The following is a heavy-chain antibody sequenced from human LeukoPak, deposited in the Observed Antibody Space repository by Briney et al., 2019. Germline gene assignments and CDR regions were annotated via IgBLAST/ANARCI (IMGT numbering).Heavy chain of an antibody. V-gene: IGHV4-59*11. D-gene: IGHD2-21*02. CDR3: ARSPVCGGDCYLRRDFDI. CDR2: IYYSGST. Sequence: SETLSLTRTVSGGSLSSHYCSWIRQPPGKGLEWIGLIYYSGSTNYNLSLMRRVPIPVHTSKKHFSLKLISVTAADTAVYYCARSPVCGGDCYLRRDFDIWGQGTMVTVSS. CDR1: GGSLSSHY. J-gene: IGHJ3*02.